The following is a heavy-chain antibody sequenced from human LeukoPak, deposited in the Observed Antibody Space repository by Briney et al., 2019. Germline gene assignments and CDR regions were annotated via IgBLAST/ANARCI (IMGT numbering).Heavy chain of an antibody. CDR1: GGSISFYY. Sequence: PSETLSLTFSVSGGSISFYYWSWIRQPAGKGLEWIGRIYTSGTTNYNPSLKSRVTMSVDTSKNQFSLKLSSATAADTAVYYCARDTGNSLFDYWGQGTLVTVSS. D-gene: IGHD4-23*01. J-gene: IGHJ4*02. CDR2: IYTSGTT. CDR3: ARDTGNSLFDY. V-gene: IGHV4-4*07.